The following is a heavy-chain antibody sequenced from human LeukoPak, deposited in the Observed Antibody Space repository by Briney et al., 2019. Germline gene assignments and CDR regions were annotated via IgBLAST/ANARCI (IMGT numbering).Heavy chain of an antibody. CDR1: GFAFSSYD. Sequence: GGSLRLSCAASGFAFSSYDMNWVRQAPGKGLEWVSGVSGSGAGTYYADSVQGRFTVSRDNSKSTLNLQMSSLRAEDTATYYCAKVPAPRVASDPSPFDIWGQGTVVTVSS. CDR2: VSGSGAGT. CDR3: AKVPAPRVASDPSPFDI. D-gene: IGHD2-21*01. V-gene: IGHV3-23*01. J-gene: IGHJ3*02.